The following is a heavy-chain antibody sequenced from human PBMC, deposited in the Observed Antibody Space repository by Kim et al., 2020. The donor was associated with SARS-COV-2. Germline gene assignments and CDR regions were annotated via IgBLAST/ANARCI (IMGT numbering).Heavy chain of an antibody. CDR1: GGSFSGYY. V-gene: IGHV4-34*01. CDR3: AGGRITVTTRVPPDY. Sequence: SETLSLTCAVYGGSFSGYYWSWIRQPPGKGLEWIGEINHSGSTNYNPSLKSRVTISVDTSKNQFSLKLSSVTAADTAVYYCAGGRITVTTRVPPDYWGQGTLVTVSS. CDR2: INHSGST. J-gene: IGHJ4*02. D-gene: IGHD4-17*01.